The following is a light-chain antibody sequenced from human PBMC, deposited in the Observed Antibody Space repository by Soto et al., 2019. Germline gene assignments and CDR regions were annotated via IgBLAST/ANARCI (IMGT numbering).Light chain of an antibody. CDR2: DAS. V-gene: IGKV1-5*01. CDR1: HNIERW. CDR3: QQFAISTT. J-gene: IGKJ1*01. Sequence: IQMTQSPSTLSASVGDRVTITCRASHNIERWMAWYQQRPGKAPSLLIFDASTLHSGVPSRFSGSGSGTDFTLTISSLQPDDFATYYCQQFAISTTFGQGTKVEIK.